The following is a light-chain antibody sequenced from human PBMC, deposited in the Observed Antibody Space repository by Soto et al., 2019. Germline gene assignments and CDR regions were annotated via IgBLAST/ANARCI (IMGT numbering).Light chain of an antibody. CDR2: LGS. J-gene: IGKJ4*01. CDR3: TQGLQTPLT. Sequence: IVMTQSPLSLPVTPGEPASISCRSSKSLLHSNGYNYLDWYLQKPGQSPQLLIYLGSNRASGVPDRFSGSGSGTYYTLNISSVEAEDVGVYYCTQGLQTPLTFGRGTKVEIK. V-gene: IGKV2-28*01. CDR1: KSLLHSNGYNY.